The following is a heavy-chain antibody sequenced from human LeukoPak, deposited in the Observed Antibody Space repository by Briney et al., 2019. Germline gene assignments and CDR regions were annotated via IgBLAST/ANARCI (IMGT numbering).Heavy chain of an antibody. CDR3: ARGYCSSATCRHFDY. CDR2: ISVYNGNT. V-gene: IGHV1-18*01. CDR1: GYTFTSYG. D-gene: IGHD2-2*01. J-gene: IGHJ4*02. Sequence: ASVTVSCKVSGYTFTSYGINWVRQAPGQGLEWMGWISVYNGNTNYAQKLQGRVTMTADTSTTTAYMELRSLRSDDTAVYYCARGYCSSATCRHFDYWGQGALVTVSS.